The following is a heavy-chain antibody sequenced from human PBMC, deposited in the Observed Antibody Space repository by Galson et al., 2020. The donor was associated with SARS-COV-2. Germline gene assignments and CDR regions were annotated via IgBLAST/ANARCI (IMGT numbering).Heavy chain of an antibody. V-gene: IGHV4-59*02. Sequence: ASETLSLTCTVSGDSVTNYFWSWIRQSPGKGLEWICYIYHNGETNYNPSLRSRVTMSVDTSRNQFSLRLNSVTAADTAVYYCARGSLGWFDPWGQGSLVTVSS. CDR1: GDSVTNYF. CDR3: ARGSLGWFDP. CDR2: IYHNGET. J-gene: IGHJ5*02.